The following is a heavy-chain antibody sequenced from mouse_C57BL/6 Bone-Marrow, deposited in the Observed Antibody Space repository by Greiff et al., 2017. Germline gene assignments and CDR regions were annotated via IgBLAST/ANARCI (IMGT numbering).Heavy chain of an antibody. CDR2: IWRGGST. J-gene: IGHJ2*01. V-gene: IGHV2-5*01. CDR1: GLSLTSYG. D-gene: IGHD2-1*01. CDR3: AKNRAYGNFYFDY. Sequence: VQLQQSGPGLVQPSQSLSITCTVSGLSLTSYGVHWVRQSPGKGLEWLGVIWRGGSTDYNAAFMSRLSITKDNSKGQVFFKMNSLQADDTAIYYCAKNRAYGNFYFDYWGQGTTLTVSS.